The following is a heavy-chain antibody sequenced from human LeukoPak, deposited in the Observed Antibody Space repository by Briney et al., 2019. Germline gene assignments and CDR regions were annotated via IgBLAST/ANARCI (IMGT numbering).Heavy chain of an antibody. CDR3: VRDGGPNNYWFDP. V-gene: IGHV4-34*01. Sequence: SETLSLTCADYGGSLSGYYWGRIRQPPGKGLEWIGEVSHRGITNYKPSLKSRASISIDTSKSQISLKLSSVTAADTALYYCVRDGGPNNYWFDPWGQGTLVTVSS. CDR1: GGSLSGYY. CDR2: VSHRGIT. J-gene: IGHJ5*02. D-gene: IGHD4-23*01.